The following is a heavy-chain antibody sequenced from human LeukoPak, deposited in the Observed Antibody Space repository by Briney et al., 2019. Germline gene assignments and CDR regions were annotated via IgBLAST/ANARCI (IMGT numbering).Heavy chain of an antibody. D-gene: IGHD3-10*01. V-gene: IGHV3-9*01. J-gene: IGHJ6*02. CDR2: ISWNSGTI. Sequence: PGGSLRLSCAASGFIFDDYAMHWVRQAPGKGLEWVSGISWNSGTIGYADSVKGRFTISRDSAKKSLYLQMNSLRAEDTALYYCAKDMVRGVYYYYGLDVWGQGTTVTVSS. CDR1: GFIFDDYA. CDR3: AKDMVRGVYYYYGLDV.